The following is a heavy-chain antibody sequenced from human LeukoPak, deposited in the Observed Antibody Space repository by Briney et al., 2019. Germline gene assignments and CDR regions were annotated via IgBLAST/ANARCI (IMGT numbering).Heavy chain of an antibody. Sequence: SETLSLTCTVSGGSFSPYYWSWIRQPAGKGLEWIGRIFASGSTNYNPSLQSRVTVSVDTSKNQFSLKVHSVTSADTAVYYCAREGDSSAWYLFDYWSQGTLVTVS. CDR3: AREGDSSAWYLFDY. J-gene: IGHJ4*02. CDR2: IFASGST. D-gene: IGHD6-13*01. V-gene: IGHV4-4*07. CDR1: GGSFSPYY.